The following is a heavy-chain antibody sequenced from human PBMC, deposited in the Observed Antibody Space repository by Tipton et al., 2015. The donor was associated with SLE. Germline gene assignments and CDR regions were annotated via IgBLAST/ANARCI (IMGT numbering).Heavy chain of an antibody. D-gene: IGHD3-10*01. J-gene: IGHJ2*01. CDR2: IWYDGSNK. CDR3: AREGIYYGSGTYWYFDL. Sequence: SLRLSCAASGFTFSSYDMHWVRQAPGKGLEWVAVIWYDGSNKYYADSVKGRFTISRDNSKNTLYLQMNSLRAEDTAVYYCAREGIYYGSGTYWYFDLWGRGTLVTVSS. V-gene: IGHV3-33*01. CDR1: GFTFSSYD.